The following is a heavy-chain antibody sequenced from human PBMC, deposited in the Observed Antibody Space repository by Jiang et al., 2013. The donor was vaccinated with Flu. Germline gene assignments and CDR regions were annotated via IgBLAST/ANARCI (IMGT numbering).Heavy chain of an antibody. V-gene: IGHV3-33*01. D-gene: IGHD6-19*01. CDR2: IWNDGVNK. Sequence: VQLLESGGGVVQPGRSLRLSCAAYGLSFSNYGMHWVRQAPGKGLEWVAFIWNDGVNKYYAGSVKGRFTISRDNSKNTLFLQMNSLRPEDTAVYFCARGPFDSSGWFFDYWGQGTWSPSPQ. CDR3: ARGPFDSSGWFFDY. J-gene: IGHJ4*02. CDR1: GLSFSNYG.